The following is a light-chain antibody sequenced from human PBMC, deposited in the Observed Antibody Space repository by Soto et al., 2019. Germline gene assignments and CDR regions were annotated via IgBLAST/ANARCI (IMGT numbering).Light chain of an antibody. V-gene: IGLV2-18*02. CDR3: SSYTTGSTYV. CDR1: SSDVGGYNR. J-gene: IGLJ1*01. Sequence: QSVLTQPPSVSGSPGQSVTISCTGTSSDVGGYNRVSWYQQPPGSVPKLIIFEVTNRPSGVPDRFSGSKSGNTASLTISGLRAEDEADFYCSSYTTGSTYVFGTGTKVTVL. CDR2: EVT.